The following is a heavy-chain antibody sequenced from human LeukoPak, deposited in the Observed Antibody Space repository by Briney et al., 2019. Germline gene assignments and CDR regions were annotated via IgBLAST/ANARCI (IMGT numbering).Heavy chain of an antibody. CDR2: IKEDGSDK. J-gene: IGHJ4*02. V-gene: IGHV3-7*03. CDR1: GFTFSNYW. Sequence: PGGSLRLSCAASGFTFSNYWMSWVRQAPGKGLEWVANIKEDGSDKYYVDSVKGRFTISRDNAKNPLYLQMNSLRAEDTAVYYCARDRDGVLRFLEWTPPGDYWGQGTLVTVSS. CDR3: ARDRDGVLRFLEWTPPGDY. D-gene: IGHD3-3*01.